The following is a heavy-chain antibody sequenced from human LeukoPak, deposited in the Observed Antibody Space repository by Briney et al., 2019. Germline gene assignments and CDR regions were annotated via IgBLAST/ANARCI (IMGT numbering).Heavy chain of an antibody. CDR3: ARAPYDSGGYYDYYFDY. V-gene: IGHV4-59*08. J-gene: IGHJ4*02. Sequence: SETLSLTCTVSGGSISSYYWSWIRQPPGKGLEWIGYIYYSGSTNYNPSLKSRVTISVDTSKNQFSLKPSSVTAADTAVYYCARAPYDSGGYYDYYFDYWGQGTLVTVSS. CDR2: IYYSGST. CDR1: GGSISSYY. D-gene: IGHD3-22*01.